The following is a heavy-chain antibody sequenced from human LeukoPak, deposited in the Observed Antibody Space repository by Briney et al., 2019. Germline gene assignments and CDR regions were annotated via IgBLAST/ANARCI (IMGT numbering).Heavy chain of an antibody. CDR1: GFTFSSYD. Sequence: PGGSLRLSCAASGFTFSSYDMHWVRQATGKGLEWVSAIGSAGDTYYPGSVKVRFTISRENAKNSLYLQMNSLRAGDTAVYYCARAVSGWYDVGYYFDYWGQGTLVTVSS. D-gene: IGHD6-19*01. J-gene: IGHJ4*02. CDR2: IGSAGDT. CDR3: ARAVSGWYDVGYYFDY. V-gene: IGHV3-13*01.